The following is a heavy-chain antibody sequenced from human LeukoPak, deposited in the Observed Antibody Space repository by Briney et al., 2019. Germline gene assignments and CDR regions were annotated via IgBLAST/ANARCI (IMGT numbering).Heavy chain of an antibody. Sequence: SETLSLTCTVSGVSISSYYWSWIRQPAGKGLEWIGRIYTSGSTNYNPSLKSRVTMSVDTSKNQFSLKLSSVTAADTAVYYCARVGDGYNGGYYFDYWGQGTLVTVSS. CDR2: IYTSGST. J-gene: IGHJ4*02. V-gene: IGHV4-4*07. D-gene: IGHD5-12*01. CDR1: GVSISSYY. CDR3: ARVGDGYNGGYYFDY.